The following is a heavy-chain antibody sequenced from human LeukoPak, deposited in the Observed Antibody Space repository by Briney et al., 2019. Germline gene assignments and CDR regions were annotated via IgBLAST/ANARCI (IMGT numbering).Heavy chain of an antibody. CDR2: ISDSGGST. V-gene: IGHV3-23*01. D-gene: IGHD2-15*01. CDR3: AKLHLGYCSGGSCYFDY. J-gene: IGHJ4*02. CDR1: GFTFISYA. Sequence: PGGSLRLSCAASGFTFISYAMSWVRQAPGKGLEWVSTISDSGGSTYYADSVEGRFTISRDNSKNTLYLQMNSLRAEDTAVYYCAKLHLGYCSGGSCYFDYWGQGTLVTVSS.